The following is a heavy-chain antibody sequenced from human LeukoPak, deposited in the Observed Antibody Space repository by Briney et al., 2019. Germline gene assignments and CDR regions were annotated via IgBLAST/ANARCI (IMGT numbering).Heavy chain of an antibody. J-gene: IGHJ4*02. V-gene: IGHV3-48*01. Sequence: GGSLRLSCAASGFTFSNYAMSWVRQAPGKGLEWVSYISGSSSSIYYADSVKGRFTVSRDNAKNSLYLQMNSLRAEDTAVYYCAREIGRPLYYWGQGTLVTVSS. D-gene: IGHD2-15*01. CDR2: ISGSSSSI. CDR3: AREIGRPLYY. CDR1: GFTFSNYA.